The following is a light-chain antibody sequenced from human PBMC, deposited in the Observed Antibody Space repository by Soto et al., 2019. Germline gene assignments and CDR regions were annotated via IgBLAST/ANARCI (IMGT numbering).Light chain of an antibody. CDR3: ASWDDSLTLV. CDR1: NSNIGGKA. V-gene: IGLV1-44*01. Sequence: QSVLTQPPSASGTPGQRVTISCSGSNSNIGGKAVTWYQQIPGTAPKVVMHSDDQRPSGVPDRFSGSKSGNSASLAISAVQSEDEADYFCASWDDSLTLVFGGGTQLTVL. J-gene: IGLJ2*01. CDR2: SDD.